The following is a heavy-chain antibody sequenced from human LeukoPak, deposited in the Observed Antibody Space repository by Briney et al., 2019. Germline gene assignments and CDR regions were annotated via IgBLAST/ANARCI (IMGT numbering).Heavy chain of an antibody. D-gene: IGHD6-19*01. CDR1: GGTFTSYA. CDR3: AVIAVADSAWDWFDP. Sequence: ASVKLSCKASGGTFTSYAISWVRQAPGQGLEWMGGIIPIFGTANYAQKFQGRVTITADESTSTAYMELSSLRSEDTAVYYCAVIAVADSAWDWFDPWGQGTLVTVSS. J-gene: IGHJ5*02. CDR2: IIPIFGTA. V-gene: IGHV1-69*13.